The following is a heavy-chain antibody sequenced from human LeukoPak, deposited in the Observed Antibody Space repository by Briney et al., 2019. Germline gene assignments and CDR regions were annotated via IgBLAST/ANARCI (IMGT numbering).Heavy chain of an antibody. CDR3: AKDSTDYSDSSGYYPGWFDP. CDR2: ISSSSSYI. Sequence: GGSLRLSCAASGFTFSSYSMNWVRQAPGKGLEWVSSISSSSSYIYYADSVKGRFTISRDNAKNSLYLQMNSLRAEDTAVYYCAKDSTDYSDSSGYYPGWFDPWGQGTLVTVSS. J-gene: IGHJ5*02. D-gene: IGHD3-22*01. CDR1: GFTFSSYS. V-gene: IGHV3-21*04.